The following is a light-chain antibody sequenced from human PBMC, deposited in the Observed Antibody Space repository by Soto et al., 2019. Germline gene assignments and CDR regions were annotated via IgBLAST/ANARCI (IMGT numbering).Light chain of an antibody. Sequence: DIQLTQSPSFLSASVGDRVIITCLASQGINSYLAWYQQKPGKAPKLLIYDASSLESGVPSRFSGSRSGPEFTLTINSLQSEDFAIYYCQRYNNWPLTFGGGTKVDIK. J-gene: IGKJ4*01. CDR3: QRYNNWPLT. CDR2: DAS. CDR1: QGINSY. V-gene: IGKV1-9*01.